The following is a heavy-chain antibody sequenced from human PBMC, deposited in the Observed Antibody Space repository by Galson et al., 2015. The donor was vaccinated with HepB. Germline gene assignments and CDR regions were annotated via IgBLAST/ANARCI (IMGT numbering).Heavy chain of an antibody. J-gene: IGHJ4*02. CDR1: GGSIASSSYY. V-gene: IGHV4-39*01. D-gene: IGHD3-10*01. Sequence: ETLSLTCSVSGGSIASSSYYGGWIRQPPGKGLEWIGSIYYGGSTYYNPSLKSRVTILVDTSKNQFSLKLSSVSAADTAVYYCAGGSGTYYKFYQIDHWGQGTLVTVSS. CDR2: IYYGGST. CDR3: AGGSGTYYKFYQIDH.